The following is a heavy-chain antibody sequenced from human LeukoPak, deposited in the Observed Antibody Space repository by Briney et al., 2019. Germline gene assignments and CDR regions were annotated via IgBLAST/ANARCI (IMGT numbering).Heavy chain of an antibody. CDR2: IKQDGSEK. Sequence: GGSLRLSCAASGFTFTTYWMGWVRQAPGKGLEWVASIKQDGSEKYYVDSVKGRFTISRDNAENSLYLQMNSLRADDTAFYYCARPLLYYYGSETYFWFDPWGQGTLVTVSS. D-gene: IGHD3-10*01. CDR3: ARPLLYYYGSETYFWFDP. V-gene: IGHV3-7*01. CDR1: GFTFTTYW. J-gene: IGHJ5*02.